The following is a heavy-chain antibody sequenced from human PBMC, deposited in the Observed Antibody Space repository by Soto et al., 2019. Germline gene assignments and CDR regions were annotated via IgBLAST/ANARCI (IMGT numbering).Heavy chain of an antibody. V-gene: IGHV3-33*01. CDR1: GFTFSSYG. CDR3: AREIGYSSTWPAY. D-gene: IGHD6-13*01. J-gene: IGHJ4*02. Sequence: GGSLRLSCAASGFTFSSYGMHWVRQAPGKGLEWVAVIWYDGSNKYYADSVKGRFTVSRDNSRNTLYLQMNSLRVEDTAVYFCAREIGYSSTWPAYWGQGTLVTAPQ. CDR2: IWYDGSNK.